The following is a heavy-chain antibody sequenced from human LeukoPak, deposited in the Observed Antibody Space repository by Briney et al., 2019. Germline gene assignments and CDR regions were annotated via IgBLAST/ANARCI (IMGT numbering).Heavy chain of an antibody. CDR3: AKRGVVIRVILVGFHKEAYYFDS. CDR2: ISDSGGRT. Sequence: PGGSLRLSCAVSGITLSNYGMSWVRQAPGKGLEWVAGISDSGGRTNYADSVKGRFNISRDNPKNTLYLQMNSLRVEDTAVYFCAKRGVVIRVILVGFHKEAYYFDSWGQGALVTVSS. V-gene: IGHV3-23*01. D-gene: IGHD3-22*01. CDR1: GITLSNYG. J-gene: IGHJ4*02.